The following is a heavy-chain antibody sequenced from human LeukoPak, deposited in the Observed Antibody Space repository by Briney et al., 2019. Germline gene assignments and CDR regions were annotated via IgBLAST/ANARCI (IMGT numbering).Heavy chain of an antibody. V-gene: IGHV3-74*01. D-gene: IGHD3-3*01. CDR1: GFTFSSYW. CDR3: ARVDYDFWSGYSSFFDY. Sequence: GGSLRLSCAASGFTFSSYWMHWVRQAPGKGLVWVSRINTDGSSTSYADSVKGRFTISRDNAKNTLYLQMNSLRAEDTAVYYCARVDYDFWSGYSSFFDYWGQGTLVTVSS. J-gene: IGHJ4*02. CDR2: INTDGSST.